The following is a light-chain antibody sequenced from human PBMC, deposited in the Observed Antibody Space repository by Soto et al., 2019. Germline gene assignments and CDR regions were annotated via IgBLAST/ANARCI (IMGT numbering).Light chain of an antibody. V-gene: IGKV1-39*01. CDR2: AAS. J-gene: IGKJ1*01. Sequence: DIQMTQSPSSLSASVGDRVTITCRASQSISSYLNCYQQKPGKAPKLLIYAASSLQSVVPSRFSGSGSGTDFTHTISSLQPEDFATYDLQQSYSTPPTLGQGTKVDIK. CDR1: QSISSY. CDR3: QQSYSTPPT.